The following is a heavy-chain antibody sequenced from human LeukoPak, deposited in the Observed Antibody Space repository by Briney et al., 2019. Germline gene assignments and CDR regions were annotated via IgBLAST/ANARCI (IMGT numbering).Heavy chain of an antibody. V-gene: IGHV3-30-3*01. Sequence: PGGSLRLSCAASGFTFSSYAMHWVRQAPGKGLEWVAVISYDGSNKYYADSVKGRFTISRDNSKNTLYLQMNSLRAEDTAVYYCARRYCSSTSCYSLRIGDPDYWGQGTLVTVSS. J-gene: IGHJ4*02. D-gene: IGHD2-2*01. CDR1: GFTFSSYA. CDR3: ARRYCSSTSCYSLRIGDPDY. CDR2: ISYDGSNK.